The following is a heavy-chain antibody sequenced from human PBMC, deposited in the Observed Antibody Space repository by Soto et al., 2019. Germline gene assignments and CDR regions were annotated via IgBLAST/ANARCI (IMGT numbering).Heavy chain of an antibody. J-gene: IGHJ5*01. V-gene: IGHV3-21*01. CDR1: GFTFSSYS. CDR3: ARGFKGVAAAGPPNWFDS. D-gene: IGHD6-13*01. CDR2: ISSSSSYI. Sequence: PVGSLRLSCAASGFTFSSYSMNWVRQAPGKGLEWVSSISSSSSYIYYADSVKGRFTISRDNAKNSLYLQMNSLRAEDTAVYYCARGFKGVAAAGPPNWFDSWGQGTLVTVSS.